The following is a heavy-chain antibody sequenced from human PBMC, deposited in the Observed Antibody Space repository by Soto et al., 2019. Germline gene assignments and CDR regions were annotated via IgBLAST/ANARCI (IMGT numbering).Heavy chain of an antibody. D-gene: IGHD2-15*01. CDR2: ISSSSSTI. J-gene: IGHJ4*02. Sequence: PGESLKISCAASGFTFSSYSVNWVRQAPGKGLEWVSYISSSSSTIYYADSVKGRFTISRDNAKNSLYLQMNSLRDEDTAVYYCARYCSGGSCYFDYWGQGTLVTVSS. CDR1: GFTFSSYS. CDR3: ARYCSGGSCYFDY. V-gene: IGHV3-48*02.